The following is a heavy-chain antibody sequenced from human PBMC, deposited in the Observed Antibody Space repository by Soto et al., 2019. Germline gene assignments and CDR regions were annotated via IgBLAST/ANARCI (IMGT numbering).Heavy chain of an antibody. CDR1: GYSFTSYW. D-gene: IGHD6-13*01. CDR3: ARHETSSSPNYSYHGMDV. Sequence: GESLKISCKGSGYSFTSYWIGWVRQMPGKGLEWMGIIYPGDSDTRYSPSFQGQVTISADKSISTAYLQWSSLKASDTAMYYCARHETSSSPNYSYHGMDVWGQGTTVTVSS. V-gene: IGHV5-51*01. CDR2: IYPGDSDT. J-gene: IGHJ6*02.